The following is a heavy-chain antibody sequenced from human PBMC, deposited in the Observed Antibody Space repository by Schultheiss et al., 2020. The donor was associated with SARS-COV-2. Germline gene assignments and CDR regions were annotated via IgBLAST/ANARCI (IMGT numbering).Heavy chain of an antibody. CDR2: ISAYNGNT. V-gene: IGHV1-3*01. CDR3: ARSVGGYCSSTSCYGGNWFDP. J-gene: IGHJ5*02. CDR1: GYTFTSYA. D-gene: IGHD2-2*01. Sequence: ASVKVSCKASGYTFTSYAMHWVRQAPGQRLEWMGWISAYNGNTNYAQKLQGRVTMTTDTSTSTASMELSSLRSEDTAVYYCARSVGGYCSSTSCYGGNWFDPWGQGTLVTVSS.